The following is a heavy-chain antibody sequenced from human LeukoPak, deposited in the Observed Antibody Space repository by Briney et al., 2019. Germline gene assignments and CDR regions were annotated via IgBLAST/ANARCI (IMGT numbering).Heavy chain of an antibody. J-gene: IGHJ6*03. CDR1: GFTFSSYG. V-gene: IGHV3-30*02. Sequence: PGGSLRLSCAASGFTFSSYGMHWVRQAPGKGLEWVAFIRYDGSNKYYADSVKGRFTISRDNSKNTLYLQMNSLRAEDTAVYYCSCGGSFSYYYYMDVWGKGTTVTISS. CDR3: SCGGSFSYYYYMDV. D-gene: IGHD1-26*01. CDR2: IRYDGSNK.